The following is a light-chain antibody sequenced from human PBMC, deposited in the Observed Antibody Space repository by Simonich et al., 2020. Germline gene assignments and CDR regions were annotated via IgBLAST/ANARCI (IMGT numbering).Light chain of an antibody. J-gene: IGKJ1*01. CDR3: QQYNSYSQT. CDR2: KAS. Sequence: DIQMTQSPSTLSASVGTRVTITCRASQSNSSWLAWYQQKPGKAPKLLLYKASSLESGVPSRFSGRGSGTEFTLTISSLQPDDFATYYCQQYNSYSQTFGQGTKVEIK. CDR1: QSNSSW. V-gene: IGKV1-5*03.